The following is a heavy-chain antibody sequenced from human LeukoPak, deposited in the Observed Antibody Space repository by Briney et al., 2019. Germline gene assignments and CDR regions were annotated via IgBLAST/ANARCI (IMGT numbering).Heavy chain of an antibody. CDR3: ARDWPSRGHQLLWPYYYYYGMDV. CDR2: ISAYNGNT. Sequence: GASVKVSCKASGYTFTSYGISWVRQAPGQGLEWMGWISAYNGNTNYAQKLQGRVTMTTDTSTSTAYMELRSLRSDDTAVYYCARDWPSRGHQLLWPYYYYYGMDVWGQGTTVTVSS. D-gene: IGHD2-2*01. J-gene: IGHJ6*02. CDR1: GYTFTSYG. V-gene: IGHV1-18*01.